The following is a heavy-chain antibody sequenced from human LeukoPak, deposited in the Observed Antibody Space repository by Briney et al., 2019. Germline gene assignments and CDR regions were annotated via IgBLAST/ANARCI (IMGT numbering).Heavy chain of an antibody. Sequence: ASVKVSCKASGYTFTSYDFNWVRQAPGQRPEWMGWMSPNSGDTGYAQKSQDRVTMTRNTSISTAYMELSSLRSDDTAVYYCARGPPNWGYDYWGPGTLVTVSS. CDR2: MSPNSGDT. V-gene: IGHV1-8*01. J-gene: IGHJ4*02. CDR3: ARGPPNWGYDY. CDR1: GYTFTSYD. D-gene: IGHD7-27*01.